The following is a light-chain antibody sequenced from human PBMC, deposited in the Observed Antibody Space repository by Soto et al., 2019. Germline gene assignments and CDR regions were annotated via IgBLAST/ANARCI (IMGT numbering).Light chain of an antibody. J-gene: IGKJ2*01. CDR1: QIVNNND. CDR2: AAS. CDR3: QQYDRSPYT. V-gene: IGKV3-20*01. Sequence: EIVLTQSPDTLSLSPGERATLSCRASQIVNNNDLAWSQHKPGQAPRLLIYAASSRPGGVPDKFSGSGSGTDFTFTINRLEPEDFAVYYCQQYDRSPYTFGQGTKLEI.